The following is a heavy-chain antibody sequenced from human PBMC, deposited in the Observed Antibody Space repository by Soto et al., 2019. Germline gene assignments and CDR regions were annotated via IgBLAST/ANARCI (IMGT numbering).Heavy chain of an antibody. D-gene: IGHD2-2*01. Sequence: GGSLRLSCAASGFTFSSYTMNWVRQAPGKGLEWVSSISSGSSYIYYADSMKGRFTISRDNAKNSLYLQMNSLRAEDTAVYYCAKVTSARVFYFGLDVWGQGTTVTSP. V-gene: IGHV3-21*01. CDR3: AKVTSARVFYFGLDV. CDR2: ISSGSSYI. J-gene: IGHJ6*02. CDR1: GFTFSSYT.